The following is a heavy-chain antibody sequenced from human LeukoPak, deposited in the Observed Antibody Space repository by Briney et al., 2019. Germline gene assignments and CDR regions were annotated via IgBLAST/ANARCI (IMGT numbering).Heavy chain of an antibody. J-gene: IGHJ4*02. CDR1: GFTFSSYD. CDR2: IGTVGDT. D-gene: IGHD6-19*01. Sequence: GGSLRLSCAASGFTFSSYDMHWVRQAPGRGLEWVSAIGTVGDTYYPGFMKGRFTISRENAKNSLYLQMNSLRAGDTAVYYCARQRETAVAGTGFDHWGQGTLVAVSS. CDR3: ARQRETAVAGTGFDH. V-gene: IGHV3-13*01.